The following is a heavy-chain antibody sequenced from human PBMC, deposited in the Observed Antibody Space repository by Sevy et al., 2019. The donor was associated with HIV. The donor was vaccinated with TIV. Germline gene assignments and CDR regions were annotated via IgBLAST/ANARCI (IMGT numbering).Heavy chain of an antibody. CDR1: GYTFTSYG. Sequence: ASVKVSCKASGYTFTSYGISWVRQAPGQGLEWMGWISAYNGNTNYAQKLQGRVTMTTDTSTSTAYMERRSLRSDDTAVYYCARVVEDRDIVVVPAAIHPGEFDPWGQGTLVTVSS. J-gene: IGHJ5*02. V-gene: IGHV1-18*04. CDR3: ARVVEDRDIVVVPAAIHPGEFDP. CDR2: ISAYNGNT. D-gene: IGHD2-2*01.